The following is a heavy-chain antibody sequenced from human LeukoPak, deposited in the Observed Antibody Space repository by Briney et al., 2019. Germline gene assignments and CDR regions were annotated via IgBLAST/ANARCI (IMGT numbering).Heavy chain of an antibody. CDR3: ARGYYSNGYFDY. Sequence: SETLSLTCAVSGGSISSGGYSWSWIRQPPGKGLEWIGRIYTSGSTNYNPSLKSRVTMSVDTSKNQFSLKLSSVTAADTAVYYCARGYYSNGYFDYWGQGTLVTVSS. D-gene: IGHD4-4*01. CDR2: IYTSGST. V-gene: IGHV4-61*02. CDR1: GGSISSGGYS. J-gene: IGHJ4*02.